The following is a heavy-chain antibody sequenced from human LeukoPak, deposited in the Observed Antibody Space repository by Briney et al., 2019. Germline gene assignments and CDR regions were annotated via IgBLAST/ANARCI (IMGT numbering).Heavy chain of an antibody. CDR3: AQSTAPYRAHGY. V-gene: IGHV1-18*01. D-gene: IGHD2-21*02. Sequence: ASVKVSCKASGYTFTSYGISWMRQAPGQGLEWMGWISAYNGNTNYAQKLQGRVTMTTDTSTSTAYMELRSLRSDDTAVYYCAQSTAPYRAHGYWGQGILVTVSS. CDR2: ISAYNGNT. J-gene: IGHJ4*02. CDR1: GYTFTSYG.